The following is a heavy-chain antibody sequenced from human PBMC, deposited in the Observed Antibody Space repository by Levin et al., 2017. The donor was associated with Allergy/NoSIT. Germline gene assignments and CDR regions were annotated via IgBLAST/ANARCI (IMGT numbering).Heavy chain of an antibody. D-gene: IGHD6-13*01. V-gene: IGHV1-18*01. CDR3: ARGDLAAGADY. J-gene: IGHJ4*02. CDR2: INTYNGNT. CDR1: GYTFSTYG. Sequence: GGSLRLSCKASGYTFSTYGINWVRQAPGQGLEWMGWINTYNGNTNYAQNLQGRVTMTTDTSTSTAYMELRSLRSDDTAVYYCARGDLAAGADYWGQGTLVTVSS.